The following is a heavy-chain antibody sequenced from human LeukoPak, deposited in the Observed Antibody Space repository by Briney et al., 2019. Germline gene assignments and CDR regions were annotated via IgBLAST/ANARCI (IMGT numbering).Heavy chain of an antibody. CDR2: TYYRSKWYN. CDR1: GDSVPTNSAA. CDR3: ARGGIGYCPSSSCYFDS. D-gene: IGHD2-2*01. Sequence: SQTLSLTCAISGDSVPTNSAAWNWIRQSPSRGLEWLGRTYYRSKWYNDYAVSVKSRITINPDTSKNQFSLQLNSVTPEDTAVYYCARGGIGYCPSSSCYFDSWGQGTLVTVSS. J-gene: IGHJ4*02. V-gene: IGHV6-1*01.